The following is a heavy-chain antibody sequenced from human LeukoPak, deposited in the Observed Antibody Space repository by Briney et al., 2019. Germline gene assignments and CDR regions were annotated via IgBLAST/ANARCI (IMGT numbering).Heavy chain of an antibody. CDR3: ARDPSGSSSY. D-gene: IGHD1-26*01. CDR2: IKQDGSEK. V-gene: IGHV3-7*01. Sequence: GGSLRLSCAASGFTFSSFWMSWVRQAPWKGLEWVANIKQDGSEKYYVDSVKGRFAISRDNAKNSLYLQMNSLRAEDTAVYYCARDPSGSSSYWGQGTLVTVSS. J-gene: IGHJ4*02. CDR1: GFTFSSFW.